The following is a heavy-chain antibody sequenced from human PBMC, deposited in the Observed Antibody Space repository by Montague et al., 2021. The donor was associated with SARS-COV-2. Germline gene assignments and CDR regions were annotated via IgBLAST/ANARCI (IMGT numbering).Heavy chain of an antibody. D-gene: IGHD6-13*01. CDR3: ARDTHTSSREGVDV. Sequence: SLRLSCAAPGFTFTDYFMFWSRQAPGKGLEWISYISASGTDIYYADSVKGRFAISRDNAKNSLYLQMNSLRAEDTAAYYCARDTHTSSREGVDVWGQGTTVTVSS. J-gene: IGHJ6*02. CDR1: GFTFTDYF. V-gene: IGHV3-11*01. CDR2: ISASGTDI.